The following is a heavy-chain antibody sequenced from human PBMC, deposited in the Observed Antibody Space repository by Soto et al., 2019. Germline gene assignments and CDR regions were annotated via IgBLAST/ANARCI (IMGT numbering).Heavy chain of an antibody. CDR1: GGTFSSYA. D-gene: IGHD6-13*01. CDR3: AGDNSSSWYNFDY. V-gene: IGHV1-69*13. Sequence: ASVKVSCKASGGTFSSYAISWVRQAPGQGLEWMGGIIPIFGTANYAQKFQGRVTITADESTSTAYMELSSLRSEDMAVYYCAGDNSSSWYNFDYWGQGTLVTVSS. J-gene: IGHJ4*02. CDR2: IIPIFGTA.